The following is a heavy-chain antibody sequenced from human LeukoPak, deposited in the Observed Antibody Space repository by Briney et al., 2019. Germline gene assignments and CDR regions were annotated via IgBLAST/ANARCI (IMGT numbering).Heavy chain of an antibody. Sequence: SETLSLTCAVYGGSFSGYFWTWIRRSPGKGLEWIGEINHSGTTNYNPSLKNRVTVSADTSKDQFSLRLSSVSAADTAVYYCARGRIVARLLRAFDIWGQGTMVTVSS. V-gene: IGHV4-34*01. CDR1: GGSFSGYF. J-gene: IGHJ3*02. CDR2: INHSGTT. D-gene: IGHD6-6*01. CDR3: ARGRIVARLLRAFDI.